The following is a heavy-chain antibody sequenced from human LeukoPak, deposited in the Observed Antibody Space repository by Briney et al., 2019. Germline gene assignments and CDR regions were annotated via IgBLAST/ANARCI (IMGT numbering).Heavy chain of an antibody. Sequence: GGSLRLSCAASGFIFSSYGLTWVRQAPGKGLEWGSSISNDGGGTTYADFVQGRFTISRDKSKNTVFLQMNSLRAEDTALYFCAKGSSGYFLDYWGQGTLVTVSS. J-gene: IGHJ4*02. V-gene: IGHV3-23*01. CDR1: GFIFSSYG. CDR3: AKGSSGYFLDY. D-gene: IGHD3-22*01. CDR2: ISNDGGGT.